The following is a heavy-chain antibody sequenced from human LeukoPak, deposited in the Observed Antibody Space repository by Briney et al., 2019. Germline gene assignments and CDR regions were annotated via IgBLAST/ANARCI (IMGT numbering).Heavy chain of an antibody. Sequence: GGSLGLSCAASGFTFSSYAMSWVRQAPGKGLEWVSTIRGSGGGTYYADSVKGRFTISRDNSKNTLYLQMNSLRDEDTALYYCAKAGIGVVGYFDYWGQGTLVTVSS. CDR2: IRGSGGGT. V-gene: IGHV3-23*01. CDR1: GFTFSSYA. J-gene: IGHJ4*02. D-gene: IGHD6-19*01. CDR3: AKAGIGVVGYFDY.